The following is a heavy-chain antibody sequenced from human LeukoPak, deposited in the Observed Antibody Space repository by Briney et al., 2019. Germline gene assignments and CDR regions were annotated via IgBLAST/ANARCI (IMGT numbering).Heavy chain of an antibody. J-gene: IGHJ4*02. D-gene: IGHD3-16*01. CDR2: IVVVNGNT. Sequence: SVKVSCKASGFTFTSSAMQCVRQARGQRLEWIGWIVVVNGNTNYAQKFQERVTITRDMSTSTAYMELSSLRSEDTAVYYCAASFGGPYDYWGQGTLVTVSS. CDR3: AASFGGPYDY. V-gene: IGHV1-58*02. CDR1: GFTFTSSA.